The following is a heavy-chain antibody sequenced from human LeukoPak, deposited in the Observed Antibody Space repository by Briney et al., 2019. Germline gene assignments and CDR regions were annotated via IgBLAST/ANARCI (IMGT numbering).Heavy chain of an antibody. V-gene: IGHV4-34*01. D-gene: IGHD5-18*01. CDR2: INHSGST. Sequence: KSSETLSLTCAVYGWSFSGYYWSWIRQPPGKGLEWIGEINHSGSTNYNPSLNSRVTISVDKTKNQFSLKLSSVPAADTAVYYYGRGRGYSYGYNWFDPWGQGTLVTVSS. CDR3: GRGRGYSYGYNWFDP. CDR1: GWSFSGYY. J-gene: IGHJ5*02.